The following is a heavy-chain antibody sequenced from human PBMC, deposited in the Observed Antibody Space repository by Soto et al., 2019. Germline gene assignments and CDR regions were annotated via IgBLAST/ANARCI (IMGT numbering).Heavy chain of an antibody. CDR3: AIMISSGTSNWFDP. J-gene: IGHJ5*02. CDR1: GYTFISYD. Sequence: GASVKVSCKASGYTFISYDISWVRQATGQGLEWMGWMNPGSGKTGYANKFQGRVTMTRDASTSTAHLEPSSPTSEDTAVYYCAIMISSGTSNWFDPWGQGTLVTVSS. CDR2: MNPGSGKT. D-gene: IGHD3-22*01. V-gene: IGHV1-8*02.